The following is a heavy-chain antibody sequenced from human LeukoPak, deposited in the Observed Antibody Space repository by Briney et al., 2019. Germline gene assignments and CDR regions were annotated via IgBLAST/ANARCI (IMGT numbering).Heavy chain of an antibody. Sequence: GRSLRLSCAASGFTFGDYSMHWVRQAPGKGLEWVSGISWNRGSIGYADFVKGGFTISSDNAKNSLHLQLNSLRAEDTALYCCSARPPSLSGAAFDLWGQGTMVTVSS. J-gene: IGHJ3*01. CDR3: SARPPSLSGAAFDL. V-gene: IGHV3-9*01. CDR2: ISWNRGSI. D-gene: IGHD1-14*01. CDR1: GFTFGDYS.